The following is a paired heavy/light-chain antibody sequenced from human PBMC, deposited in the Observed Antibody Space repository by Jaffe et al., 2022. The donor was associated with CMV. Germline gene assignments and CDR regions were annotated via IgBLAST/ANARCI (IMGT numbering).Light chain of an antibody. CDR2: EVS. CDR1: SSDVGGYNY. V-gene: IGLV2-8*01. J-gene: IGLJ2*01. Sequence: QSALTQPPSASGSPGQSVTISCTGTSSDVGGYNYVSWYQQHPGKAPKLMIYEVSNRPSGVPDRFSGSKSGNTASLTVSGLQAEDEADYYCNSYAGSNTVVFGGGTKLTVL. CDR3: NSYAGSNTVV.
Heavy chain of an antibody. CDR3: ATEWFGASDY. CDR1: AFTFSSFS. J-gene: IGHJ4*02. Sequence: EEHLVESGGGLVKPGGSLRLSCAASAFTFSSFSMYWVRQAPGKGLEWVSSIGRSSTYVSYADSVKGRFTISRDNSQNSLYLQMNSLRVEDTAVYYCATEWFGASDYWGQGTLVTVSS. CDR2: IGRSSTYV. D-gene: IGHD3-10*01. V-gene: IGHV3-21*06.